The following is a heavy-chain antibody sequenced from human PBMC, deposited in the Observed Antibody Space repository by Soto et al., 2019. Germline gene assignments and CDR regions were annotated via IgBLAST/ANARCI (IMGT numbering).Heavy chain of an antibody. CDR3: ASALVPTADGELWYGEHFDY. CDR2: IIPIFGTA. CDR1: GGTFSSYA. Sequence: QVQLVQSGAEVKKPGSSVKVSCKASGGTFSSYAISWVRQAPGQGLEWMGGIIPIFGTANYAQKFQGRGTITADESTSTAYMELSSLRSEDTAVYYCASALVPTADGELWYGEHFDYWGQGTLVTVSS. D-gene: IGHD2-2*01. V-gene: IGHV1-69*12. J-gene: IGHJ4*02.